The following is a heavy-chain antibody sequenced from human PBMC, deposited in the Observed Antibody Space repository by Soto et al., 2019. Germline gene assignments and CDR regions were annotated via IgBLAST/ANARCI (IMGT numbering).Heavy chain of an antibody. J-gene: IGHJ4*02. CDR3: AKDVGCGGDCYEPGRK. CDR2: ISYDGSNK. D-gene: IGHD2-21*02. V-gene: IGHV3-30*18. Sequence: QVQLVESGGGVVQPGRSLRLSCAASGFTFSSYGLHWVRQAPGKGLEWVAVISYDGSNKYYADSVKGRFTISRDNSKNTLYLQMNSLRAEDTAVYYCAKDVGCGGDCYEPGRKGGQGTLVTVSA. CDR1: GFTFSSYG.